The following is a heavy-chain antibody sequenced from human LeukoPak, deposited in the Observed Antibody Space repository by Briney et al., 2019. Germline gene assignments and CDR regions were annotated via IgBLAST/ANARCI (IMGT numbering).Heavy chain of an antibody. CDR1: GGSISSGDYY. J-gene: IGHJ4*02. CDR2: IYYSGST. CDR3: ARGGFWSGYLDY. V-gene: IGHV4-30-4*01. Sequence: PSETLSLTCTVSGGSISSGDYYWSWIRQPPGKGLEWIGYIYYSGSTYYNPSLKSRVTISVDTPKNQFSLKLSSVTAADTAVYYCARGGFWSGYLDYWGQGTLVTVSS. D-gene: IGHD3-3*01.